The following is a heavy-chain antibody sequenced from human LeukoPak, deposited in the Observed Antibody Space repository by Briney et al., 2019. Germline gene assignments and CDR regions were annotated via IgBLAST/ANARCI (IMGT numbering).Heavy chain of an antibody. D-gene: IGHD2-2*02. V-gene: IGHV5-51*01. Sequence: GESLKISCKGSGYSFTSYWIGWVRQMPGKRLEWMGIIYPGDSDTRYSPSFQGQVTISADKSISTAYLQWSSLKASDTAMYYCARPPSYCSSTSCYTGRYFDYWGQGTLVTVSS. J-gene: IGHJ4*02. CDR1: GYSFTSYW. CDR3: ARPPSYCSSTSCYTGRYFDY. CDR2: IYPGDSDT.